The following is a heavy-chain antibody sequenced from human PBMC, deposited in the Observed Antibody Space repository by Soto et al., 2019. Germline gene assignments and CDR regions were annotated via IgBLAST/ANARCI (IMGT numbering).Heavy chain of an antibody. Sequence: SETLSLTCAVYGGAFSGYYWRWIRQPPGKGLEWIGEINHSGSTNYNPSLKSRVTTSVDTSKSQFSLKLSSVTAADTAVYYCARLGVPAAMRSRDNWFDPWGQGTLVTVSS. CDR2: INHSGST. D-gene: IGHD2-2*01. J-gene: IGHJ5*02. CDR1: GGAFSGYY. CDR3: ARLGVPAAMRSRDNWFDP. V-gene: IGHV4-34*01.